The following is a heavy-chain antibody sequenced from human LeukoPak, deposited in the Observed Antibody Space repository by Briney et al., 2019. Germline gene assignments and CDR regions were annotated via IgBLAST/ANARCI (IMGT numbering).Heavy chain of an antibody. CDR3: ARVFTLVTFIAAAGTGWFDP. CDR2: IYYSGST. J-gene: IGHJ5*02. D-gene: IGHD6-13*01. Sequence: PSETLSLTCTVSGGSISNRSYYWGWIRQSPGKGLEWIGSIYYSGSTYYNPSLKSRVTISVDTSKNQFSLKLSSVTAADTAVYYCARVFTLVTFIAAAGTGWFDPWGQGTLVTVSS. CDR1: GGSISNRSYY. V-gene: IGHV4-39*07.